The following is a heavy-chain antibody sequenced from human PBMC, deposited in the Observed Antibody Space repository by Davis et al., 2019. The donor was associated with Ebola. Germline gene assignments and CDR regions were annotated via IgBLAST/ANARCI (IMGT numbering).Heavy chain of an antibody. CDR3: ARGKGVLWFGELLYQLGYYYGMDV. J-gene: IGHJ6*04. D-gene: IGHD3-10*01. CDR1: GGSFSGYY. CDR2: INHSGST. Sequence: MPGGSLRLSCAVYGGSFSGYYWSWIRQPPGKGLEWIGEINHSGSTNYNPSLKSRVTISVDTSKNQFSLKLSSVTAADTAVYYCARGKGVLWFGELLYQLGYYYGMDVWGKGTTVTVSS. V-gene: IGHV4-34*01.